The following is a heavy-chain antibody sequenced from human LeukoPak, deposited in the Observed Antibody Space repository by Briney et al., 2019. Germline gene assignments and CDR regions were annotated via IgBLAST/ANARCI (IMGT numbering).Heavy chain of an antibody. J-gene: IGHJ6*02. CDR1: GGSISSYY. V-gene: IGHV4-4*09. Sequence: SETLSLTCTVSGGSISSYYWSWIRQPPGKGLEWIGYIYTSGSTNYNPSLKSRVTISVDTSKNQFSLKLSSVTAADTAMYYCARAQTNYYYYGLDVWGQGTTVTVSS. CDR2: IYTSGST. CDR3: ARAQTNYYYYGLDV.